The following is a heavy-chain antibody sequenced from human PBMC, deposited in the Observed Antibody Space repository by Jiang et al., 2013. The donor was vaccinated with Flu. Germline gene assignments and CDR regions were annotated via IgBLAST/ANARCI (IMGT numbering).Heavy chain of an antibody. CDR3: ARWIVGARGAFDY. D-gene: IGHD1-26*01. V-gene: IGHV4-39*01. CDR2: MFYTGNT. CDR1: GGSISSSSYY. Sequence: GSGLVKPSETLSLTCTVSGGSISSSSYYWGWIRQPPGKGLEWIGSMFYTGNTYYKPSLKSRITVSADTSKNQFSLKLTSVTAADTAVYYCARWIVGARGAFDYWGQGTLVTVSS. J-gene: IGHJ4*02.